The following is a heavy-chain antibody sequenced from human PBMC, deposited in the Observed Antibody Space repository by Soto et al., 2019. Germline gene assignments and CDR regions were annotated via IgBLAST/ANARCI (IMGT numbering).Heavy chain of an antibody. CDR1: GFTFSNYG. J-gene: IGHJ5*02. CDR3: ASDIGRTVAAS. D-gene: IGHD6-19*01. V-gene: IGHV3-30*03. Sequence: QGQLVESGGGAVQPGRSLRLSCAGSGFTFSNYGLHWVRQAPGKGLEWVAVITHDGRNKYYADSVKGRFTISRDKSENTVYLEMKSLRPEDTAVYYCASDIGRTVAASWGQGTLVTVS. CDR2: ITHDGRNK.